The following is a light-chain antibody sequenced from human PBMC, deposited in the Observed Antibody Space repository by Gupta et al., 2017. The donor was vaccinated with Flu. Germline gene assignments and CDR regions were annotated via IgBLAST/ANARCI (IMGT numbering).Light chain of an antibody. CDR3: STWDDSLNGRV. Sequence: SSSNSGSDTVSWYQQLPGTAPRLLMYSNNQRPSGVPDRFSGSKSGTSASLAISGLQSEDEADYYCSTWDDSLNGRVFGGGTKLTVL. CDR1: SSNSGSDT. CDR2: SNN. V-gene: IGLV1-44*01. J-gene: IGLJ3*02.